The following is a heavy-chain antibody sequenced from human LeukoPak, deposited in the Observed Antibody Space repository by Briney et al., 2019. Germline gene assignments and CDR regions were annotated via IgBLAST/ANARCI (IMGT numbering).Heavy chain of an antibody. CDR3: ARTAMVSIYYFDY. CDR2: ISSSSSTI. D-gene: IGHD5-18*01. Sequence: GGSLRLSCEASGFTFSSYSMNWVRQAPGKGLEWVSYISSSSSTIYYADSVKGRFTISRDNAKNSLYLQMNSLTAADTAVYYCARTAMVSIYYFDYWGQGTLVTVSS. J-gene: IGHJ4*02. CDR1: GFTFSSYS. V-gene: IGHV3-48*01.